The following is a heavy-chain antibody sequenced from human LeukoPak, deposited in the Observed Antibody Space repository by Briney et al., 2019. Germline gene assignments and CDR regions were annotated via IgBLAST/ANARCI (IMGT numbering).Heavy chain of an antibody. CDR1: GGSFSGYY. J-gene: IGHJ4*02. Sequence: PSETLSLTCAVYGGSFSGYYWSWIRQPPGKGLERIGEINHSGSTNYNPSLKSRVTISVDTSKNQFSLKLSSVTAADTAVYYCARDYCSSTSCYLDDYWGQGTLVTVSS. V-gene: IGHV4-34*01. D-gene: IGHD2-2*01. CDR3: ARDYCSSTSCYLDDY. CDR2: INHSGST.